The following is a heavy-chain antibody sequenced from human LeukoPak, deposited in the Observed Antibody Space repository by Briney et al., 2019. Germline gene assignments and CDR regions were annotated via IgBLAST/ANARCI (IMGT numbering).Heavy chain of an antibody. J-gene: IGHJ4*02. CDR3: ARPYISSGSYYFDY. CDR2: IYPGDSDT. V-gene: IGHV5-51*01. D-gene: IGHD3-22*01. Sequence: GESLEISCKGSGYSFTSYWIGWVRQMPGRGLEWMGIIYPGDSDTRYSPSFQGQVTISADKSISTAYLQWSSLKASDTAMYYCARPYISSGSYYFDYWGQGNLVTVSS. CDR1: GYSFTSYW.